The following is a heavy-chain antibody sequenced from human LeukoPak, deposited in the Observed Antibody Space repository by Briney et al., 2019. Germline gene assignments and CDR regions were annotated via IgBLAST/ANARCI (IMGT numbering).Heavy chain of an antibody. J-gene: IGHJ4*02. CDR3: AKANSGYGDYRHFDY. Sequence: GGSLRLSCAASGFTFSSYAMSWVRQAPGKGLEWVSAISGSGGSTYYADSVKGRFTISRDNSKNTLYLQMNSLRAEDTAVYYCAKANSGYGDYRHFDYWGQGTLVTVSS. D-gene: IGHD4-17*01. V-gene: IGHV3-23*01. CDR1: GFTFSSYA. CDR2: ISGSGGST.